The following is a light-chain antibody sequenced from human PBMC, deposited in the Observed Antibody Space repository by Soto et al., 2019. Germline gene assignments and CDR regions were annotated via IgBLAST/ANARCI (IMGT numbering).Light chain of an antibody. V-gene: IGLV2-14*01. J-gene: IGLJ1*01. Sequence: QSALTQPASVSGSPGQSIAISCTGTSSDVGGYDYASWYQQHPDKAPKLIVYEVTHRPSGVSSRFSGSKSGNTASLTISGLQAEDEADYHCSSLRSGSTRVFGTGTKLTVL. CDR2: EVT. CDR1: SSDVGGYDY. CDR3: SSLRSGSTRV.